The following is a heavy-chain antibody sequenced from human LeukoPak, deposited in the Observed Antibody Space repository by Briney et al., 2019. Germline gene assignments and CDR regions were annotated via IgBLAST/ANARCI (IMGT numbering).Heavy chain of an antibody. CDR1: GGSFSGYY. Sequence: SETLSLTCAVYGGSFSGYYWSWIRQPPGKGLEWIGEINHSGSTNYNPSLKSRVTISVDTSKNQFSLKLSSVTAADTAVYYCARGPSRLVAVTAAGYDYWGQGTLVTVSS. CDR2: INHSGST. D-gene: IGHD6-13*01. V-gene: IGHV4-34*01. J-gene: IGHJ4*02. CDR3: ARGPSRLVAVTAAGYDY.